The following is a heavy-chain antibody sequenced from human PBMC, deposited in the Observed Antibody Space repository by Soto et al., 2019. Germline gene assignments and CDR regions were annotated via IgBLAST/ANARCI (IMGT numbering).Heavy chain of an antibody. Sequence: ASVKVSCKASGYTFTGYYMHWVRQAPGQGLEWMGWINPNSGGTNYAQKFQGRVTMTRDTSISTAYMELSRLRSDDTAVYYCASGSDLYCSSTSCSLLWFDPWGQGILVTVSS. V-gene: IGHV1-2*02. D-gene: IGHD2-2*01. CDR2: INPNSGGT. J-gene: IGHJ5*02. CDR3: ASGSDLYCSSTSCSLLWFDP. CDR1: GYTFTGYY.